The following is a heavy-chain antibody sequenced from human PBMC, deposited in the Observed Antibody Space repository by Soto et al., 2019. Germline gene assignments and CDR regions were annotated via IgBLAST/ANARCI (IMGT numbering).Heavy chain of an antibody. J-gene: IGHJ5*02. CDR3: ARIWGIAAADHWTWFDP. CDR1: GFSLSNARMG. CDR2: IFSNDEK. Sequence: SGPTLVNPTETLTLTCTVSGFSLSNARMGVSWIRQPPGKALEWLAHIFSNDEKSYSTSLKSRLTISKDTSKSQVVLTMTNMDPVDTATYYCARIWGIAAADHWTWFDPWGQGTLVTVSS. D-gene: IGHD6-13*01. V-gene: IGHV2-26*01.